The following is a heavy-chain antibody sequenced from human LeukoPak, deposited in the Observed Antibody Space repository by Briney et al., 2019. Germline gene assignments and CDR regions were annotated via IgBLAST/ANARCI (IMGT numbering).Heavy chain of an antibody. D-gene: IGHD5-24*01. CDR2: ISYDGSNK. J-gene: IGHJ4*02. V-gene: IGHV3-30-3*01. CDR1: GFTFSSYA. Sequence: PGGSLRLSCAASGFTFSSYAIHWVRQAPGKGLEWVAVISYDGSNKYYADSVKGRFTISRDNSKNTLYLQMNSLRAEDTAVYYCARESEMATITDWGQGTLVTVSS. CDR3: ARESEMATITD.